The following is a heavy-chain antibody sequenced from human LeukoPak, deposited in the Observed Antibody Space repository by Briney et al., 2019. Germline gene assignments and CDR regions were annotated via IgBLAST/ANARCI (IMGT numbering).Heavy chain of an antibody. J-gene: IGHJ5*02. V-gene: IGHV4-59*01. CDR3: ASLPIDTSNGTFGRFDL. CDR2: ISYSGST. Sequence: SETLSLTCTVSGGSITSDHWTWGRQPPGKGLEWISRISYSGSTNYNPSPKSRVTISLDRSKNQFSLTLDSVTPAETAAYYCASLPIDTSNGTFGRFDLWGQGILVIVSS. D-gene: IGHD4-11*01. CDR1: GGSITSDH.